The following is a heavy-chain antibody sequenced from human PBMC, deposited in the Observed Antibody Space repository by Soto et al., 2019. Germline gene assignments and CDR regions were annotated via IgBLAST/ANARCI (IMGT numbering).Heavy chain of an antibody. CDR1: GFTFSKYG. CDR2: IVNDGREK. CDR3: ARDDAFHNENGFDV. D-gene: IGHD3-3*02. Sequence: QVQLVESGGGVVQPGRSLRLSCAAYGFTFSKYGFHWVRQAPGKGLEWVGVIVNDGREKYHVDSVEGRFTISRDKSKETLYLQMNSLRAEDTSVYYCARDDAFHNENGFDVWCQGTMVTVSS. V-gene: IGHV3-33*08. J-gene: IGHJ3*01.